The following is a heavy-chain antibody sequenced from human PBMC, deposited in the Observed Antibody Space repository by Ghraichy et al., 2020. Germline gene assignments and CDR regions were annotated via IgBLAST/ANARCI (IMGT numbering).Heavy chain of an antibody. J-gene: IGHJ1*01. CDR2: IRYDGSNK. Sequence: GESLNISCAASGFTFSSYGMHWVRQAPGKGLEWVAFIRYDGSNKYYADSVKGRFTISRDNSKNTLYLQMNSLRAEDTAVYYCAKDYGCSGGSCYPEYFQHWGQGTLVTVSS. D-gene: IGHD2-15*01. CDR1: GFTFSSYG. CDR3: AKDYGCSGGSCYPEYFQH. V-gene: IGHV3-30*02.